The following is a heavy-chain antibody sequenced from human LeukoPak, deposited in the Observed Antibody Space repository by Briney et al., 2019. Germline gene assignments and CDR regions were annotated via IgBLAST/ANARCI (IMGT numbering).Heavy chain of an antibody. D-gene: IGHD5-18*01. V-gene: IGHV4-61*01. Sequence: PSETLSLTCTVSGGSVSSGSYYWSWIRQPPGKGLEWIGYIYYSGSTNYNPSLKSRVTISVDTSKNQFSLKLSSVTAADTAVYYCARATLGGYGPSYYYYYGMDVWGQGTTVTVSS. J-gene: IGHJ6*02. CDR3: ARATLGGYGPSYYYYYGMDV. CDR2: IYYSGST. CDR1: GGSVSSGSYY.